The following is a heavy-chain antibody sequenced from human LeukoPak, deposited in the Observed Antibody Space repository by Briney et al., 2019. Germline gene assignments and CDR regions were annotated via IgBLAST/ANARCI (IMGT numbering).Heavy chain of an antibody. CDR2: ISYDGSNK. CDR3: AKARHRTTRSTIAASGD. CDR1: GFTFSSYG. V-gene: IGHV3-30*18. D-gene: IGHD6-25*01. J-gene: IGHJ4*02. Sequence: PGGSLRLSCAASGFTFSSYGMHWVRQAPGKGLEWVAVISYDGSNKYYADSVKGRFTISRDNSKNTLYLQMNGLRAEDTAVYYCAKARHRTTRSTIAASGDWGQGTLVTVSS.